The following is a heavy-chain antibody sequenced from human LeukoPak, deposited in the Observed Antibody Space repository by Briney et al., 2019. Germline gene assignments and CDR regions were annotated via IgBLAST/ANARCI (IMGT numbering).Heavy chain of an antibody. Sequence: SETLSLTCVVSGYPMSSDYYWGWIRQPPGKGLEWIVSDSHGGRTYYNPSFKSRVTTSVDTSKNEVSLRLRSVTAADTAVYYCARYLNEALFAFDIWGQGTMVSVSS. CDR1: GYPMSSDYY. CDR3: ARYLNEALFAFDI. J-gene: IGHJ3*02. V-gene: IGHV4-38-2*01. CDR2: DSHGGRT.